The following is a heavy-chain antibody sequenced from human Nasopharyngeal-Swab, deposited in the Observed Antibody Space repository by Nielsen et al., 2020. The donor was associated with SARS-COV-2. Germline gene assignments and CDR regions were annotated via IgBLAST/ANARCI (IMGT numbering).Heavy chain of an antibody. CDR1: GFTFSSYG. CDR3: ARGYIITKTDYYFDY. Sequence: GASLQISCAASGFTFSSYGMHWVRQAPGKGLEWVAVIWYDGSNKYYADSVKGRFTISRDNSKNTLYLQMNSLRAEDTAVYYCARGYIITKTDYYFDYWGQGTLVTVSS. D-gene: IGHD3-10*01. V-gene: IGHV3-33*01. J-gene: IGHJ4*02. CDR2: IWYDGSNK.